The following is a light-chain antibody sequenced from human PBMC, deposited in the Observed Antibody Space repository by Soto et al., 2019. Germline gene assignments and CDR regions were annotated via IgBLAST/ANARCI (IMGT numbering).Light chain of an antibody. CDR1: QSVSSN. CDR3: QQYNNWPRT. Sequence: EIVMTQSPATLSVSPGERATLSCRASQSVSSNLAWYQQKPGQAPRLLIYGASTRATGIPVRFSGSGSGTEFTLTISSLQSEDVAVYYCQQYNNWPRTFGQGTKVEIK. J-gene: IGKJ1*01. CDR2: GAS. V-gene: IGKV3-15*01.